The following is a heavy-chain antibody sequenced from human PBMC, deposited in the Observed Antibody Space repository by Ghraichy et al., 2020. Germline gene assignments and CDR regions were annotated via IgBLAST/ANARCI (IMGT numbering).Heavy chain of an antibody. V-gene: IGHV4-59*01. CDR1: GGSIGTFY. D-gene: IGHD2-15*01. Sequence: SQTLSLTCTVSGGSIGTFYWNWLRQPPGKGLEWIRHIFYTGSTNYNPSLKSRLTKSVDTSRNQFSLNLKSVTAADTAVYYCARSRYCSGATCYEDFNFFAPWGQGTLVTVSS. J-gene: IGHJ5*02. CDR2: IFYTGST. CDR3: ARSRYCSGATCYEDFNFFAP.